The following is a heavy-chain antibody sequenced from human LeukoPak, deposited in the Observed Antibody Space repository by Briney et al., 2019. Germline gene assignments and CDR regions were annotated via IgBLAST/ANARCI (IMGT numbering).Heavy chain of an antibody. J-gene: IGHJ4*02. V-gene: IGHV4-59*08. CDR3: ARYDFSPSKHPDY. D-gene: IGHD3-3*01. Sequence: SETLSLTCTVSGGSISGYYWSWIRQPPGKGLEWIGWIYYGGNTQYNPSLKSRVTISVDKSNNQFSLNLNSVTAADTAVYYCARYDFSPSKHPDYWGQGTLVTVSS. CDR2: IYYGGNT. CDR1: GGSISGYY.